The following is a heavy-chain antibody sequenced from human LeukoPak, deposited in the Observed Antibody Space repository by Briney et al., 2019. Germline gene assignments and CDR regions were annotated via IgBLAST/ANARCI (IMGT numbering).Heavy chain of an antibody. Sequence: PGGSLRLSCAASEFTFSSYWMSWVRQAPGKGLKWVADIKQDGSEKYYVDSVKGRFTISRQNAKNSLFLQMNSLRAEDTAVYYSARHRNGGSQDDAFDIWGQGTMVTVSS. V-gene: IGHV3-7*01. CDR3: ARHRNGGSQDDAFDI. J-gene: IGHJ3*02. CDR2: IKQDGSEK. D-gene: IGHD2-15*01. CDR1: EFTFSSYW.